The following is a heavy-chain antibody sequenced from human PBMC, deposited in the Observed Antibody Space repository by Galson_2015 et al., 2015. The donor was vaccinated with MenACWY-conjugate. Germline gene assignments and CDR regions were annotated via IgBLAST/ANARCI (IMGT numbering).Heavy chain of an antibody. J-gene: IGHJ3*01. V-gene: IGHV5-51*01. CDR3: TRRLIANFRDAFDF. D-gene: IGHD2-21*01. Sequence: QSGAQVTKPGESLTISCPGSGYIFSTYWIAWVRKMPGKGLEWMGMIYPGDTYIRNNPSFEGRVTMSVDKSISTAYLRWTSLKASDSAMYYCTRRLIANFRDAFDFWGQGTMVTVSS. CDR2: IYPGDTYI. CDR1: GYIFSTYW.